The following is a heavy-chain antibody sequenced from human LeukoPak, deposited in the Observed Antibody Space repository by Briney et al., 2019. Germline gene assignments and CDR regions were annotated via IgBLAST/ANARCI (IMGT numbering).Heavy chain of an antibody. Sequence: PGGSLRLSCAASGFTFSSYAMSWVRQAPGKGLEWVSAISGSGGSTYYADSVKGRFTISRDNSKNTLYLQMNSLRAEDTAVYYCARGVDIVATIINFDYWGQGTLVTVFS. V-gene: IGHV3-23*01. J-gene: IGHJ4*02. CDR3: ARGVDIVATIINFDY. CDR1: GFTFSSYA. D-gene: IGHD5-12*01. CDR2: ISGSGGST.